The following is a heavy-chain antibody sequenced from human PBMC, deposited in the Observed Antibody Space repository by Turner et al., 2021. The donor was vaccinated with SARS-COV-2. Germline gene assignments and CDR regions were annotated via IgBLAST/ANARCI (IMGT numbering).Heavy chain of an antibody. Sequence: QVQLQESGPGLVKPSQTLSLTCTVSDASLTTRNHYWSWIRQFPGKGLEWIGYIFYSGSTYYNPSLSGRISISVDTSKRQFSLSLSSVTAADTAVYYCARSARVAITGSGDYFDNWGQGTMVTVSS. CDR1: DASLTTRNHY. J-gene: IGHJ4*02. CDR3: ARSARVAITGSGDYFDN. CDR2: IFYSGST. D-gene: IGHD5-12*01. V-gene: IGHV4-30-4*01.